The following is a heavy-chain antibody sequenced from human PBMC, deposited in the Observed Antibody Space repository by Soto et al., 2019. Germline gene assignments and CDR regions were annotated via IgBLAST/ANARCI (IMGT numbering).Heavy chain of an antibody. V-gene: IGHV3-43*01. D-gene: IGHD1-1*01. CDR3: AKAEPTRSDAFDI. CDR1: GFTFDDYT. J-gene: IGHJ3*02. CDR2: ISWDGGST. Sequence: PXGSLKLSCAAAGFTFDDYTMHWVRQAPGKGLGWVSLISWDGGSTYYADSVKGRFTISRDNSKNSLYLQMNSLRTEDTALYYCAKAEPTRSDAFDIWGQGTMVTVSS.